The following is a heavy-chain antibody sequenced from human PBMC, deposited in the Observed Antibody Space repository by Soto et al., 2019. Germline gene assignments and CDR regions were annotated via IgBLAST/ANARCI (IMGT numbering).Heavy chain of an antibody. CDR1: GFSFSTYS. Sequence: KPGGSLRLSCAASGFSFSTYSMNWVRQAPGKGLEWVSSISSRGDTYYADSVKGRFTISRDNAKNSVSLQMDSLRAEDAAVYYCAREETAWPLAYGLDVCGQGTTVTVSS. CDR2: ISSRGDT. J-gene: IGHJ6*02. CDR3: AREETAWPLAYGLDV. V-gene: IGHV3-21*01. D-gene: IGHD2-21*02.